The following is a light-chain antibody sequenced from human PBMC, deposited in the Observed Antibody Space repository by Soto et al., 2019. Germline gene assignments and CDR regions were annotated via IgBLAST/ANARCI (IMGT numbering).Light chain of an antibody. V-gene: IGLV1-40*01. CDR1: SSNIGTGYG. J-gene: IGLJ1*01. CDR2: ANI. CDR3: QSYDSSLSGYV. Sequence: QSVLTQPPSVSGAPGQRVTISCTGSSSNIGTGYGVHWYKQLPGTAPKLLIYANINRPSGVPDRYSGSKSGTSASLAITGLQAEDEADYYCQSYDSSLSGYVFGSGTKVTVL.